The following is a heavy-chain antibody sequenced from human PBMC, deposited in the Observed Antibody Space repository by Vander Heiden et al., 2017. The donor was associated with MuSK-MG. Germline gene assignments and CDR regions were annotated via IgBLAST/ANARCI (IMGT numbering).Heavy chain of an antibody. CDR3: WTHYGVHDAFDI. J-gene: IGHJ3*02. V-gene: IGHV5-51*01. Sequence: EVQLVQSGAEVKKPGESLKISCKGSGYSFTSYWIGWVRQMPGKGLEWMGIIYPGESDTRYSPSFQGQVTISADKSIRTAYLKWRSMNASDTAMYYCWTHYGVHDAFDIWGQGTMVTVSS. CDR2: IYPGESDT. D-gene: IGHD4-17*01. CDR1: GYSFTSYW.